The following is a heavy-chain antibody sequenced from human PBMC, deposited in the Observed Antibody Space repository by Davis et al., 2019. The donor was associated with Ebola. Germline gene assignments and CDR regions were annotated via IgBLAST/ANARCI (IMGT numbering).Heavy chain of an antibody. V-gene: IGHV3-23*01. J-gene: IGHJ4*02. CDR3: ARDWGDYFFDY. D-gene: IGHD3-16*01. CDR2: ISGSGGST. Sequence: GESLKISCAASGFTFSGYWMTWVRLTPGKGLEWVSAISGSGGSTYYADSVKGRLTISRDNSKNTLYLQMNSLRAEDTAVYYCARDWGDYFFDYWGQGTLVTVSS. CDR1: GFTFSGYW.